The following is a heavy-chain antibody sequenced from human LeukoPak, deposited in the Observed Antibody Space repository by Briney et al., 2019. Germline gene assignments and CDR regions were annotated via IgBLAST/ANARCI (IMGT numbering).Heavy chain of an antibody. CDR2: IIPIFGTA. J-gene: IGHJ4*02. D-gene: IGHD6-13*01. V-gene: IGHV1-69*01. CDR3: ARVLGGSLHGLFDY. CDR1: GGTFSSYS. Sequence: GSSVKVSCKASGGTFSSYSISWVRQAPGQGLEWMGGIIPIFGTANYAQKFQGRVTITADESTSTAYMELSSLSSEDTAVYYCARVLGGSLHGLFDYWGQGPLVTVSS.